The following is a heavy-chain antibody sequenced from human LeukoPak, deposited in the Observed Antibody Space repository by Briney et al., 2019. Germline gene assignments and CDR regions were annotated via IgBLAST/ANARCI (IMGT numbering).Heavy chain of an antibody. CDR1: GGTFSSYT. CDR2: IIPILGIA. J-gene: IGHJ5*02. D-gene: IGHD3-22*01. Sequence: SVKVSCKASGGTFSSYTISWVRQAPGQGLEWMGRIIPILGIANYAQKFQGRVTITADKSTGTAYMELSSLRSEDMAVYYCAKGAGGVDYYDSSGYYGTWGQGTLVTVSS. V-gene: IGHV1-69*02. CDR3: AKGAGGVDYYDSSGYYGT.